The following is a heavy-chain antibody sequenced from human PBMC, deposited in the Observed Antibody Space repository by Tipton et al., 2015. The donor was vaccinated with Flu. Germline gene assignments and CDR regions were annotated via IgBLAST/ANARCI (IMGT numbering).Heavy chain of an antibody. CDR2: IYHSGST. J-gene: IGHJ4*02. Sequence: TLSPTCAVSGYSISSGYYWGWIRQPPGKGLEWIGSIYHSGSTYYNPSLKSRVTISVDTSKNQFSLKLSSVTAADTAVYYCARQERSGWFLDYWGQGTLVTVSS. CDR3: ARQERSGWFLDY. CDR1: GYSISSGYY. D-gene: IGHD6-19*01. V-gene: IGHV4-38-2*01.